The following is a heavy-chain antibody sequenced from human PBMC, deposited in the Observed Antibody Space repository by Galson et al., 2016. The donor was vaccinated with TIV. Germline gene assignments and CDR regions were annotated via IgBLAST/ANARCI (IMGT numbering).Heavy chain of an antibody. CDR1: GFRFNSYA. V-gene: IGHV3-23*01. J-gene: IGHJ4*02. CDR2: IGGTGGST. Sequence: SLRLSCAAPGFRFNSYAMNWVRQAPGKGLEWVSSIGGTGGSTYYADSVKGRFTISRDSYKDTVYLQMNSLRAEDTAIYFCAKDRQWIPSSLDYWGQGILVTVSS. CDR3: AKDRQWIPSSLDY. D-gene: IGHD5-18*01.